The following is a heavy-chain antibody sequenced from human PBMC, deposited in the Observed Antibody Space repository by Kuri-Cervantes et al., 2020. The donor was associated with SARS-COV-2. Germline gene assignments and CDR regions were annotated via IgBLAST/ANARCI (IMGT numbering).Heavy chain of an antibody. V-gene: IGHV1-18*04. Sequence: ASVKVSCKASGYTFTSYYMHWVRQAPGQGLEWMGWISAYNGNTNYAQKLQGRVTMTTDTSTSTAYMELRSLRSDDTAVYYCARGAVAVVISMGYYYFDYWGQGTLVTVSS. CDR3: ARGAVAVVISMGYYYFDY. D-gene: IGHD3-22*01. CDR1: GYTFTSYY. J-gene: IGHJ4*02. CDR2: ISAYNGNT.